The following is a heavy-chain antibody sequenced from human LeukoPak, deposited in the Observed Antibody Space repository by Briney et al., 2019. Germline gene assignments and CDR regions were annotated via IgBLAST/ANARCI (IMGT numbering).Heavy chain of an antibody. CDR3: ARERGEEYSSGWYKTNFFDT. D-gene: IGHD6-19*01. Sequence: PSETLSLTCTVSSDFFSSVTDYWAWIRQPRGKGLEWIASGDYSGGTYYNPSLESRVAISADMSKNQISLKLSSVTAADTALYYCARERGEEYSSGWYKTNFFDTWGQGTRVTVSS. V-gene: IGHV4-39*07. CDR2: GDYSGGT. J-gene: IGHJ4*02. CDR1: SDFFSSVTDY.